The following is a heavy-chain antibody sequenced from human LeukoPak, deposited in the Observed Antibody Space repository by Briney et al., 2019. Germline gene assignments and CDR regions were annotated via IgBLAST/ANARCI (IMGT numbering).Heavy chain of an antibody. Sequence: SETLSLTCADYDGSFSGYYWSWIRQPPGKGLEWIGEINHSGSTNYNPSLKSRVTISVDTSKNQFSLKLSSVTAADTAVYYCARGGRRAWELRPSHFDYWGQGTLVTVSS. V-gene: IGHV4-34*01. CDR3: ARGGRRAWELRPSHFDY. J-gene: IGHJ4*02. CDR2: INHSGST. CDR1: DGSFSGYY. D-gene: IGHD1-26*01.